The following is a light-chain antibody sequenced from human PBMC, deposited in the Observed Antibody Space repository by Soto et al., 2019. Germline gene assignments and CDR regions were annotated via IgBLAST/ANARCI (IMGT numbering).Light chain of an antibody. CDR3: QSYDSLSSDV. J-gene: IGLJ1*01. CDR1: SSNIGAGYD. CDR2: GNS. V-gene: IGLV1-40*01. Sequence: QSVLTQPPSVSGAPGQRVTISCTGSSSNIGAGYDVHWYQQLPGTAPKLLIYGNSNRPSGVPDRFSGSKSGTSASLAITGLQAEVYADYSSQSYDSLSSDVFGTGYKV.